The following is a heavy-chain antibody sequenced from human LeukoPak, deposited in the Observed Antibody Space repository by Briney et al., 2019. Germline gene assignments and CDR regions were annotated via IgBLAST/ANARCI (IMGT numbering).Heavy chain of an antibody. CDR2: IWFDGSNK. Sequence: GRSLRLSCAASGFTFSSYGMHWVRQAPGKGLEWVAVIWFDGSNKYYADSVKGRFTISRDNSKNTLYLQMNSLRAEDTAVYYCARDRNLGVVPGTDAFCGQGHGATVSS. J-gene: IGHJ1*01. D-gene: IGHD2-2*01. CDR1: GFTFSSYG. V-gene: IGHV3-33*01. CDR3: ARDRNLGVVPGTDAF.